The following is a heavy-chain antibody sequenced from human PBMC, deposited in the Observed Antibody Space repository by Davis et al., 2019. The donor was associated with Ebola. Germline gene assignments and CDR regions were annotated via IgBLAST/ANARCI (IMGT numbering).Heavy chain of an antibody. D-gene: IGHD5-18*01. CDR1: GFTFSGSA. J-gene: IGHJ6*02. CDR3: ARDLRGYSYGYRGYYYYGMDV. V-gene: IGHV3-73*01. Sequence: GESLKISCAASGFTFSGSAMHWVRQASGKGLEWVGRIRSKANSYATAYAASVKGRFTISRDDSKNTAYLQMNSLKTEDTAVYYCARDLRGYSYGYRGYYYYGMDVWGQGTTVTVSS. CDR2: IRSKANSYAT.